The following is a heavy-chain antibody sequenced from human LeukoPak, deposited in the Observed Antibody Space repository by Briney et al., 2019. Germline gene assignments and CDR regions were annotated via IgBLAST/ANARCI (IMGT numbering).Heavy chain of an antibody. CDR1: GFTFSDYY. CDR3: AKVGYSSGWSSGYYYYYGMDV. CDR2: ISGSGGST. D-gene: IGHD6-19*01. V-gene: IGHV3-23*01. Sequence: GGSLSLCCAASGFTFSDYYMSWVRQAPGKGREWVSAISGSGGSTYYADSVKGRFTISRDNSKNTLYLQMNSLRAEDTAVYYCAKVGYSSGWSSGYYYYYGMDVWGKGTTVTVSS. J-gene: IGHJ6*04.